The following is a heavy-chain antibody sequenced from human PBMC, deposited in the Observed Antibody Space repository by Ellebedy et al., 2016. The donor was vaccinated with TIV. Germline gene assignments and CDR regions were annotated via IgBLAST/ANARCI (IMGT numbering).Heavy chain of an antibody. CDR2: IYPGDSDT. J-gene: IGHJ3*02. CDR3: AHLGDPNDAFDI. Sequence: PGGSLRLSCKGFGYSSTTYWIGWVRQMPGKGLEWMGIIYPGDSDTTYSPPFQGQVTISADKSISTAYLQWSSLKASDTAMYYCAHLGDPNDAFDIWGPGTMVTVSS. V-gene: IGHV5-51*01. CDR1: GYSSTTYW. D-gene: IGHD3-16*01.